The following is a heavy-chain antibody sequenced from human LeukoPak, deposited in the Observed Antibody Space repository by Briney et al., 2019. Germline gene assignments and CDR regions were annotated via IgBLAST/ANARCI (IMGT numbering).Heavy chain of an antibody. Sequence: SQTLSLTCTVSRGSISSGNYYWSWIRQPAGKGLEWIGRFHTRGSTNYNPSLKSRVIISVDTSKNQFSLKLNSVTAADTAVYYCASLPRDSYGGYWGQGTLVTVSS. J-gene: IGHJ4*02. CDR1: RGSISSGNYY. V-gene: IGHV4-61*02. CDR2: FHTRGST. D-gene: IGHD5-18*01. CDR3: ASLPRDSYGGY.